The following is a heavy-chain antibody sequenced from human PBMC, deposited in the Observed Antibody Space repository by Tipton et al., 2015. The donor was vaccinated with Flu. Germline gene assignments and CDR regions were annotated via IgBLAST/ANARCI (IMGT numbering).Heavy chain of an antibody. CDR3: SRSGSGYYLRPDR. J-gene: IGHJ5*02. D-gene: IGHD3-22*01. Sequence: RSLRLSCTASGFTFGDYAMAWFRQAPGKGLEWVSFIRSKAHGGTTEYAASANGRFTISRDDSNSIAHLQMNGLRTEDTAVYYCSRSGSGYYLRPDRWGQGTLVTVSS. CDR2: IRSKAHGGTT. V-gene: IGHV3-49*03. CDR1: GFTFGDYA.